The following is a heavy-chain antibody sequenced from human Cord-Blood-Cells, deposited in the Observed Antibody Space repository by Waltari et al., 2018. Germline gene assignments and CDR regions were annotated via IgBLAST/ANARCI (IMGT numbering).Heavy chain of an antibody. V-gene: IGHV1-46*03. Sequence: QVQLVQSGAEVKKPGASVKVSCKASGYTFTSYYMHWVRQAPGQGLEWMGIIEPSGGSTSDEQKFQGRVTMTRDTSTSTVYMELSSLRSEDTAVYYCARDTTYYDILTGNYFDYWGQGTLVTVSS. CDR1: GYTFTSYY. D-gene: IGHD3-9*01. CDR2: IEPSGGST. J-gene: IGHJ4*02. CDR3: ARDTTYYDILTGNYFDY.